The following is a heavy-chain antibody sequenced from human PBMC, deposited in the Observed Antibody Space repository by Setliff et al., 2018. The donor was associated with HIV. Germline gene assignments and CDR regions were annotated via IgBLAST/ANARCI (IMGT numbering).Heavy chain of an antibody. CDR1: GFTFSSYA. V-gene: IGHV3-30*04. J-gene: IGHJ6*03. CDR3: ARDKAVNSWSGYYTPTYMDV. Sequence: GESLRLSCAASGFTFSSYAIHCVRQAPGRGLEWAAVIPFDGKSKYYADSVRGRFTISRDDSKNTLYLQMNSLRAEDTAMHYCARDKAVNSWSGYYTPTYMDVWGKGTMVTVSS. D-gene: IGHD3-3*01. CDR2: IPFDGKSK.